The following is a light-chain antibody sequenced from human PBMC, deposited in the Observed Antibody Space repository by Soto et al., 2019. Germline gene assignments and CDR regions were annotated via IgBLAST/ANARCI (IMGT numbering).Light chain of an antibody. CDR3: QKYDSAPLT. Sequence: DIQMTQSPSSLSASVGDRVTITCRACQGISNNLAWYQHKPGKVPKLLIYGASTLQSGVPSRFSGSGSGTDFTLTISSLPPEDVATYYCQKYDSAPLTFGQGTKVEVK. CDR1: QGISNN. J-gene: IGKJ1*01. V-gene: IGKV1-27*01. CDR2: GAS.